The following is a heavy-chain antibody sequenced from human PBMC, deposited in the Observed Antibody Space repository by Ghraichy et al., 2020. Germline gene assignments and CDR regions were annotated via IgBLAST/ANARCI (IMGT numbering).Heavy chain of an antibody. CDR3: ARGLEVRSYGSGYYGMDV. CDR1: GFTFSDHY. CDR2: TRNKANSYTT. D-gene: IGHD1-26*01. Sequence: GESLNISCAASGFTFSDHYMDWVRQAPGKGLEWVGRTRNKANSYTTEYAASVKGRFTISRDDSKNSLYLQMNSLKTEDTAVYYCARGLEVRSYGSGYYGMDVWGQGTTVTVSS. V-gene: IGHV3-72*01. J-gene: IGHJ6*02.